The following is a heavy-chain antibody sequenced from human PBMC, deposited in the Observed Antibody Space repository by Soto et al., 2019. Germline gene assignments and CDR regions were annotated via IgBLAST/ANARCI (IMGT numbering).Heavy chain of an antibody. CDR3: AKDLGSGKPYYYYAMDV. CDR1: GFIFSRYG. J-gene: IGHJ6*02. Sequence: QVQLVESGGGVVQPGRSLRLSCAASGFIFSRYGMHWVRQAPGKGLEWVAVILYDGSNKYYAESVKGRFIISRDKSENTLYLQMNSLRAEDTAVYYCAKDLGSGKPYYYYAMDVWGQGTTVTVSS. CDR2: ILYDGSNK. D-gene: IGHD3-10*01. V-gene: IGHV3-30*18.